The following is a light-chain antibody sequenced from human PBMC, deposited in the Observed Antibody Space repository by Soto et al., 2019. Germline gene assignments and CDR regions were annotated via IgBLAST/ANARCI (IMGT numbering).Light chain of an antibody. V-gene: IGLV2-14*01. Sequence: QSALTQPASVSGSPGQSITISCTGTSSDVGGYNYVSWYQQHPGKAPKLMIYEVSNRPSGVSNRFSGSKSGNTASLTISGLQAEDEADYYCSSYTSSSTLLYVFXTGTKV. J-gene: IGLJ1*01. CDR1: SSDVGGYNY. CDR2: EVS. CDR3: SSYTSSSTLLYV.